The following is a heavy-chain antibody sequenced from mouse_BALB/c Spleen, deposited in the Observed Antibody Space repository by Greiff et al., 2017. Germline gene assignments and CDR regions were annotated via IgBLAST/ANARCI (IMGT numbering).Heavy chain of an antibody. V-gene: IGHV7-3*02. CDR2: IRNKANGYTT. J-gene: IGHJ3*01. Sequence: DVKLVESGGGLVQPGGSLRLSCATSGFTFTDYYMSWVRQPPGKALEWLGFIRNKANGYTTEYSASVKGRFTISRDNSQSILYLQMNTLRAEDSATYDCSRDIGLLRGACFAYWGQGTLVTVAA. CDR3: SRDIGLLRGACFAY. D-gene: IGHD1-1*01. CDR1: GFTFTDYY.